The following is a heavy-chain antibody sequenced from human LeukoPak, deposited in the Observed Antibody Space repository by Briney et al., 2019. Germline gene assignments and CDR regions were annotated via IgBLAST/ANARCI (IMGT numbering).Heavy chain of an antibody. Sequence: PGGSLRLSCAASGFTFSSYSMNWVRQAPGKGLEWVSYISSSSSTIYYADSVKGRFTISRDNAKNSLYLQMNSLRAEDTAVYYCARETSSIAARPGGYYYYYYMDVWGKGTTVTVSS. CDR3: ARETSSIAARPGGYYYYYYMDV. CDR2: ISSSSSTI. V-gene: IGHV3-48*01. J-gene: IGHJ6*03. D-gene: IGHD6-6*01. CDR1: GFTFSSYS.